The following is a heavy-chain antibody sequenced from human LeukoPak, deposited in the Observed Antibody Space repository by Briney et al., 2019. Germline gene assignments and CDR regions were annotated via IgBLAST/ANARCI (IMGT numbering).Heavy chain of an antibody. CDR3: ARVRTLNSARFDI. CDR2: IYYSGST. J-gene: IGHJ3*02. CDR1: GGSISSHY. D-gene: IGHD3-16*01. V-gene: IGHV4-59*11. Sequence: SETLSLTCTASGGSISSHYWNWVRQPPGKGLEWIGDIYYSGSTNYNPSLKRRVTISVEKTKNQFSLQLSTVTAADTGVYYCARVRTLNSARFDIWGQGTMVSVSS.